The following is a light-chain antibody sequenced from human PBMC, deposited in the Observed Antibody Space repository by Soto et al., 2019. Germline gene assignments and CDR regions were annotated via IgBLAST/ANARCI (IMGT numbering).Light chain of an antibody. CDR2: EDN. J-gene: IGLJ3*02. CDR3: QSYDATNQV. V-gene: IGLV6-57*01. Sequence: NFMLTQHHSVSESPGKTVIISCTRSSGSIASNYGQWYQQRPGSSPTTVIYEDNQRPSGVPVRFSGSIDSSSNSASLTISGLETEDEADYYCQSYDATNQVFGGGTKVTVL. CDR1: SGSIASNY.